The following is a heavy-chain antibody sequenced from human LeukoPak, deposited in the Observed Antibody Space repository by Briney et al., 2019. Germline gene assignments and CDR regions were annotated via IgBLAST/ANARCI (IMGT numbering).Heavy chain of an antibody. CDR1: GFTFSSYA. J-gene: IGHJ4*02. V-gene: IGHV3-23*01. CDR3: AKGATNFDY. Sequence: GGSLRLSCATSGFTFSSYAVAWVRQAPGKGLEWVSSISNTGTNTYYADSVKGRFTISRDNSKNTLSLQMNSLTAEDTAVYYCAKGATNFDYWGQGTLVTVSS. CDR2: ISNTGTNT.